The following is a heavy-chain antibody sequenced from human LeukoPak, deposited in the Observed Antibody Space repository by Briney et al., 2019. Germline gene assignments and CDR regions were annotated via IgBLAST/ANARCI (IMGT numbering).Heavy chain of an antibody. CDR1: GGPISSSSYY. D-gene: IGHD5-18*01. J-gene: IGHJ4*02. V-gene: IGHV4-39*07. CDR2: IYYSGST. CDR3: ARHKSDTVMTYYFDY. Sequence: SETLSLTCTVSGGPISSSSYYWGWIRQPRGKGLEWIGSIYYSGSTYYNPSLKSRVTISVDTSKNQFSLKLSSVTAADTAMYYCARHKSDTVMTYYFDYWGQGTLVTVSS.